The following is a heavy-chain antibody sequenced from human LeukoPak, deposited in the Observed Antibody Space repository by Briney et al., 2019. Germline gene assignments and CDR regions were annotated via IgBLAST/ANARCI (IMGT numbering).Heavy chain of an antibody. V-gene: IGHV4-39*06. D-gene: IGHD5-12*01. CDR2: IYYSGST. J-gene: IGHJ4*02. CDR3: ARLSGYDSLYYFDY. CDR1: GGSISSSSYY. Sequence: SETLSLTCTVSGGSISSSSYYWGWIRQPPGRGLEWIGSIYYSGSTYYNPSLKSRVTISVDTSKNQFTLKLSSVTAADTAVYYCARLSGYDSLYYFDYWGQGTLVTVSS.